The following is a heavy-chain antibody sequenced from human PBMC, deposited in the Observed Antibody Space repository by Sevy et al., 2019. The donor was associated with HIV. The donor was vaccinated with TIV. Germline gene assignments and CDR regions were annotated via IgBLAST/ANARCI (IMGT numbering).Heavy chain of an antibody. CDR2: LSFVCGEI. V-gene: IGHV3-23*01. J-gene: IGHJ4*02. CDR3: AREGCTKPHDY. Sequence: GGSLRLSCAASGFTFSKYSMSWVRQPPGKGREWVSTLSFVCGEINYADSVKGRFTISRDNSKSSVYLQMNNLRPEDTAVYYCAREGCTKPHDYWGQGALVTVSS. CDR1: GFTFSKYS. D-gene: IGHD2-8*01.